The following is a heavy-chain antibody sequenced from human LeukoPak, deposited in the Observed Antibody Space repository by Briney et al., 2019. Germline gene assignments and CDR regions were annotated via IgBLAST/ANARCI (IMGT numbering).Heavy chain of an antibody. CDR1: GLTFSNYW. Sequence: PGGSLRLSCAASGLTFSNYWMHWVRQAPGKGLVWVSRINSDGINTSYADSVKGRFTISRDNAKNKLNLQMNRLRAEDTAVYYCARDLGQYYDTSDNWFDPWGQGTLVTVSS. V-gene: IGHV3-74*01. J-gene: IGHJ5*02. CDR2: INSDGINT. CDR3: ARDLGQYYDTSDNWFDP. D-gene: IGHD3-22*01.